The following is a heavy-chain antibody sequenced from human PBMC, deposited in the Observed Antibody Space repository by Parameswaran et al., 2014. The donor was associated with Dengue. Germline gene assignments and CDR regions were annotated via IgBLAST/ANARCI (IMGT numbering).Heavy chain of an antibody. CDR3: ASRGAGDYEGSDN. CDR2: IDPSDSHS. V-gene: IGHV5-10-1*01. Sequence: VRQMPGKGLEWMGRIDPSDSHSNYSPSFQGHVTISADKSISTAYLQWSSLKASDTAMYYCASRGAGDYEGSDNWGLGTLVTVSS. J-gene: IGHJ4*02. D-gene: IGHD4-17*01.